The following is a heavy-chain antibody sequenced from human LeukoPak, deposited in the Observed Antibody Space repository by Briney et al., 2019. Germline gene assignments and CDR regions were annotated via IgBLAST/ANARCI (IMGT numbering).Heavy chain of an antibody. V-gene: IGHV1-58*02. Sequence: SVKVSCKASGFTFTSSSIQWIRQARGQRLEWIGWIVGDSTDTYYAQRFKERVTIARDMSTSTAYLELSSLRSEDTAVYYCAADPDTTMAFDCWGQGTLVTVSS. CDR1: GFTFTSSS. CDR3: AADPDTTMAFDC. CDR2: IVGDSTDT. J-gene: IGHJ4*02. D-gene: IGHD5-18*01.